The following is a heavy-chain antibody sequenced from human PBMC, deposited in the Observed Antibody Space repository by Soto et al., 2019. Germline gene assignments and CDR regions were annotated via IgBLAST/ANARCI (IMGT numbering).Heavy chain of an antibody. CDR1: GGSISSGDYY. V-gene: IGHV4-30-4*01. Sequence: QVQLQESGPGLVKPSQTLSLICSVSGGSISSGDYYWTWIRQSQGTGLEWIGYIFYSGSTFYSPSLKSRVTISRDTSKNHFSLILNSVTAADTAVYYCASGIALGGGGYYVDNWGQGTLVTVSS. CDR2: IFYSGST. CDR3: ASGIALGGGGYYVDN. D-gene: IGHD2-15*01. J-gene: IGHJ4*02.